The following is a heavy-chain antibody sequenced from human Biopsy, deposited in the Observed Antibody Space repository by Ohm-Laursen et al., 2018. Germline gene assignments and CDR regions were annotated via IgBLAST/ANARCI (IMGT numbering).Heavy chain of an antibody. V-gene: IGHV4-34*08. CDR2: INQAGTT. Sequence: SQTLSLTCAVFGKTFSDYQWSWIRQPPGKGLEWIGQINQAGTTNYNPSLKSRVSLSADASKYEFSLWLTCVTAADTAVYLCGNEVHGRDYWGLGAQVTVSS. CDR3: GNEVHGRDY. D-gene: IGHD2-15*01. J-gene: IGHJ4*02. CDR1: GKTFSDYQ.